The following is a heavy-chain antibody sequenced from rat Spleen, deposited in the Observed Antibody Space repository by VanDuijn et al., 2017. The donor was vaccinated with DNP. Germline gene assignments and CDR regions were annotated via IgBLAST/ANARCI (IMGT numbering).Heavy chain of an antibody. D-gene: IGHD1-2*01. CDR2: ITSDGSNI. CDR3: VRPLGYSSYGFAY. CDR1: GFTFSDYD. J-gene: IGHJ3*01. V-gene: IGHV5S10*01. Sequence: EVQLVESGGGLVQPGNSLKLSCAASGFTFSDYDMAWVRQAPKKGLECVATITSDGSNIYYRDSVKGRFTISRDNAKDTLYLQGDSLRSEDTATYYCVRPLGYSSYGFAYWGQGTLVTVSS.